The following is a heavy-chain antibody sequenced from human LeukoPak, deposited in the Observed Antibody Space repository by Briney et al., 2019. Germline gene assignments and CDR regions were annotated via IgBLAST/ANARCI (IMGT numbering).Heavy chain of an antibody. V-gene: IGHV3-30*15. CDR2: ISLDGSYK. D-gene: IGHD1-26*01. J-gene: IGHJ1*01. CDR3: ARDSGSLSFHH. Sequence: SCKASGYTFTGYYMHWVRQAPGQGLEWVALISLDGSYKFYADSVKGRFTISRDNSKSTLYLQMSSLRPEDTAVYYCARDSGSLSFHHWGQGTLVTVSS. CDR1: GYTFTGYY.